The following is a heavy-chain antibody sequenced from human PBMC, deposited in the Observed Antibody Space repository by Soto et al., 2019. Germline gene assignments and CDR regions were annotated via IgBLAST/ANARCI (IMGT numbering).Heavy chain of an antibody. Sequence: EVQLVESGGGLVKPGGSLRLSCAASGFTFSSYSMNWVRQAPGKGLEWVSSISSSSSYIYYADSVKGRFTIPRDNAKNSLYLQMNSLRAEDTAVYYCAREGGGWAFDIWGQGTMVTVSS. CDR2: ISSSSSYI. CDR3: AREGGGWAFDI. CDR1: GFTFSSYS. J-gene: IGHJ3*02. V-gene: IGHV3-21*01. D-gene: IGHD6-19*01.